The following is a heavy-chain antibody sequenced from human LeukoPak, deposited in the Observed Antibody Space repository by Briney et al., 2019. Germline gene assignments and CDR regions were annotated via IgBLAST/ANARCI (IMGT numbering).Heavy chain of an antibody. J-gene: IGHJ6*03. Sequence: PGGSLRLSCAASGFTVSSNYMSWVRQAPGKGLEWVSVIYSGGSTYYADSVKGRFTISRDNAKKSLYLQMNSLRGEDTAVYYCARDNYFYYYMDVWGKGTTVTISS. V-gene: IGHV3-53*01. CDR1: GFTVSSNY. CDR3: ARDNYFYYYMDV. CDR2: IYSGGST.